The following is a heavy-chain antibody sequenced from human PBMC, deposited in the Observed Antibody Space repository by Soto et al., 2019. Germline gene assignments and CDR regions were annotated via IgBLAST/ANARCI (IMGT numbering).Heavy chain of an antibody. CDR3: ARGQITIFGVPNEGSFDY. D-gene: IGHD3-3*01. CDR2: IYHSGST. Sequence: QVQLQESGPGLVKPSETLSLTCAVSGYSISSGYYWGWIRQPPGKGLEWIGSIYHSGSTYYNPSLKSRVTISVDTSKNQFSLKLSSVTAADTAVYYCARGQITIFGVPNEGSFDYWGQGTLVTVSS. V-gene: IGHV4-38-2*01. CDR1: GYSISSGYY. J-gene: IGHJ4*02.